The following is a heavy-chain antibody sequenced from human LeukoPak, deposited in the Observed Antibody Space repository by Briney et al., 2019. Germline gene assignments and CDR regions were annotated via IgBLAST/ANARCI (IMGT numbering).Heavy chain of an antibody. D-gene: IGHD3-22*01. CDR3: ARHWYYYDSSGYESSY. J-gene: IGHJ4*02. CDR1: GGSITNTNYY. V-gene: IGHV4-39*01. CDR2: AYYSGST. Sequence: SETLSLTCTVSGGSITNTNYYWGWIRQPPGKGLEWIGSAYYSGSTYYKPSLKSRVTISVDPSKNQFSLKLTSVTAADTAVYYCARHWYYYDSSGYESSYWGQGILVTVSS.